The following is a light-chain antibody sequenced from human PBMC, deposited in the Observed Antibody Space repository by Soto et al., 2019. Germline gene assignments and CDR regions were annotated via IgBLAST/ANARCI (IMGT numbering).Light chain of an antibody. CDR3: LSFYSSLSGAYV. Sequence: QSVLTQPPSVSGAPGQRVTIYCTGSSSNIGAGYDVHWYQQLPGTAPKVLIYSKRNRPSWVPDRFSGSRSGTSASLGITGLQAESEAYYSCLSFYSSLSGAYVFGAGTKLTVL. J-gene: IGLJ1*01. CDR1: SSNIGAGYD. CDR2: SKR. V-gene: IGLV1-40*01.